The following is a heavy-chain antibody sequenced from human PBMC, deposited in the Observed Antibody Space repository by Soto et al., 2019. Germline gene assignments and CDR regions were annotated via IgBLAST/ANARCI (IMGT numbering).Heavy chain of an antibody. Sequence: ASVKVSCKASGYTFTGYYMHWVRQAPGQGLEWMGWINPNSGGTNYAQKFQGWVTMTRDTSISTAYMELSRLRSDDTAVYYCARGLTLFEYSSSSDAFDIWGQGTMVTVSS. V-gene: IGHV1-2*04. CDR1: GYTFTGYY. J-gene: IGHJ3*02. D-gene: IGHD6-6*01. CDR3: ARGLTLFEYSSSSDAFDI. CDR2: INPNSGGT.